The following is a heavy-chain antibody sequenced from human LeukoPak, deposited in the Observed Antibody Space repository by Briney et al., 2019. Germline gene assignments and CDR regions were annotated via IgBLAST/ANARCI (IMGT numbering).Heavy chain of an antibody. V-gene: IGHV3-64D*09. Sequence: GGSLRLSCSASGFTFSRYAMHWVRQAPGKGLEYVSGVTSNGGSTYYADSVKGRFTISRDNSKNTLYLQMSTLRAEDTAVYYCVKSSGSSWYMFDYWGQGTLATVSS. J-gene: IGHJ4*02. CDR1: GFTFSRYA. CDR2: VTSNGGST. D-gene: IGHD6-13*01. CDR3: VKSSGSSWYMFDY.